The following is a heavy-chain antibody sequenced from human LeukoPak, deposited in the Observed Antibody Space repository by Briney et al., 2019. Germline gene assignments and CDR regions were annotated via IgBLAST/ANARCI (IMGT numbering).Heavy chain of an antibody. CDR1: GFLFYMHL. J-gene: IGHJ4*02. CDR3: AKRTGYGYGDFDY. D-gene: IGHD5-18*01. V-gene: IGHV3-7*03. Sequence: GGPLRLLCALWGFLFYMHLMSWVPHSPGKGPEGVANIWQDGSEEYYVGSVKSRFTISRDNPKISLYLQMNSLRAEDTALYYCAKRTGYGYGDFDYWGQGTLVTVSS. CDR2: IWQDGSEE.